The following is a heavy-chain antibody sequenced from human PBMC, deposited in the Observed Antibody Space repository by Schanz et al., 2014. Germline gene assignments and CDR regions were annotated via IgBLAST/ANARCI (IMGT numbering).Heavy chain of an antibody. CDR2: FNDGGVNK. D-gene: IGHD6-19*01. V-gene: IGHV3-23*01. Sequence: EVYLLESGGGLVEPGGSLRLSCATSGFSLDIFAVSWVRQAPGKGLEWVSSFNDGGVNKYYADSVKGRFTISSDNSKSTLYLQMSSLRAEDTAVYYCAASSGWHPSTDYWGQGTLVTVSS. J-gene: IGHJ4*02. CDR3: AASSGWHPSTDY. CDR1: GFSLDIFA.